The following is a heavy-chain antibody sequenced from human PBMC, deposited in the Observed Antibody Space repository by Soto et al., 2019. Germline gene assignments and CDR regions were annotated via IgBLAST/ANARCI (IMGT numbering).Heavy chain of an antibody. CDR2: IIPIFGTA. V-gene: IGHV1-69*13. J-gene: IGHJ6*02. CDR3: ARALSGSRPRHYYYYGMDV. CDR1: GGTFSSYA. Sequence: RASVKVSCKASGGTFSSYAISWVRQAPGQGLEWMGGIIPIFGTANYAQKFQGRVTITADESTSTAYMELSSLRSEDTAVYYCARALSGSRPRHYYYYGMDVWGQGTTVTVSS. D-gene: IGHD1-26*01.